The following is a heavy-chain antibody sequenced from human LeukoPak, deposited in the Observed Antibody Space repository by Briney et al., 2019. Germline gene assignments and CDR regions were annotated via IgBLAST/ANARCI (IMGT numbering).Heavy chain of an antibody. D-gene: IGHD3-22*01. CDR2: INPNSGGT. V-gene: IGHV1-2*02. J-gene: IGHJ4*02. Sequence: ASVKVSCTASGYTFTGYYMHWVRQAPGQGLEWMGWINPNSGGTNYAQKFQGRVTMTRDTSISTAYMELSRLRSDDTAVYYCARSGDYYDSSGLDYWGQGTLVTVSS. CDR1: GYTFTGYY. CDR3: ARSGDYYDSSGLDY.